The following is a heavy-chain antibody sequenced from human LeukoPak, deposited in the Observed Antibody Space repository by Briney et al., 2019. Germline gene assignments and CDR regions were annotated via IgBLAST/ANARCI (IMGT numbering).Heavy chain of an antibody. Sequence: GGSLRLSCAASGFTFSSYGMHWVRHAPGKGLEWVAFIRYDGSNKYYADSVKGRFTISRDNSKNTLYLQMNSLRAEDTAVYYCAKSSDYYDSRGGAFDIWGQGTMVTVSS. V-gene: IGHV3-30*02. CDR2: IRYDGSNK. D-gene: IGHD3-22*01. CDR3: AKSSDYYDSRGGAFDI. J-gene: IGHJ3*02. CDR1: GFTFSSYG.